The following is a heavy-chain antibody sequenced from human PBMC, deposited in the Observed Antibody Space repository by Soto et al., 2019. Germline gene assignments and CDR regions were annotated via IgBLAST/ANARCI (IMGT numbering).Heavy chain of an antibody. D-gene: IGHD3-10*01. J-gene: IGHJ6*04. CDR3: ARDGPYYYATRMDV. CDR1: GIPVSSNY. CDR2: LHSGGDT. V-gene: IGHV3-53*04. Sequence: GGSLRLSCAASGIPVSSNYMTWVRQAPGKGLEWVSVLHSGGDTYYANSVKGRFTISRHDSTNTLFLQMNSLTPEDTAVYYCARDGPYYYATRMDVWGKGTTVTVSS.